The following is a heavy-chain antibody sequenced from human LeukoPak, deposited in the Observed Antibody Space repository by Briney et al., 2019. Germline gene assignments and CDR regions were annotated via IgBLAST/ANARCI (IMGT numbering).Heavy chain of an antibody. CDR2: ISSGGDRT. CDR3: AKGDYGDYGIFAS. V-gene: IGHV3-23*01. CDR1: GFTFSNYA. D-gene: IGHD4-17*01. J-gene: IGHJ4*02. Sequence: PGGSLRLSCTASGFTFSNYAMNWVRQAPGKGLGWVSAISSGGDRTYYADSVKGRFTISRDNPKNTLYLQMNSLKADDTAIYYCAKGDYGDYGIFASWGQGTLVTVSS.